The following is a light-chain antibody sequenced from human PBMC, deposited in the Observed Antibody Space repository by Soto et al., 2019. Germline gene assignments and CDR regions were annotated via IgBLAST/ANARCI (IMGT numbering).Light chain of an antibody. CDR1: QSVNTTY. J-gene: IGKJ4*01. CDR2: GAS. CDR3: QQYGSSPLT. Sequence: EIVLTQSPGTLSLSPGERATLSCRASQSVNTTYLAWYQQKPGQAPRLLIYGASRRATGIPDRFSGSGSGTDFTLTISRLEPEDFAVYSCQQYGSSPLTFGGGTKVEIK. V-gene: IGKV3-20*01.